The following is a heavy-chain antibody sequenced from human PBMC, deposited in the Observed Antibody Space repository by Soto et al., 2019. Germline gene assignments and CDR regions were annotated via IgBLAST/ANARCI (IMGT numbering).Heavy chain of an antibody. Sequence: ASVKVSCKASGYTFTGYYMHWVRQAPGQGLEWMGWINPNSGGTNYAQKFQGRVTMTRDTSISTAYMELSRLRSEDTAVYYCARDRITVNVDYYYDMDVWGQGTTVTVSS. D-gene: IGHD6-19*01. CDR2: INPNSGGT. V-gene: IGHV1-2*02. J-gene: IGHJ6*02. CDR3: ARDRITVNVDYYYDMDV. CDR1: GYTFTGYY.